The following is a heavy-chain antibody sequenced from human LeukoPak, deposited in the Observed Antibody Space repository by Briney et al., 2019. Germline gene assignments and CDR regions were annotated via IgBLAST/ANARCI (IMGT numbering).Heavy chain of an antibody. CDR2: ISASGGTT. CDR3: TKRSVDYDFWCGVDY. J-gene: IGHJ4*02. CDR1: GFTFSSYA. D-gene: IGHD3-3*01. V-gene: IGHV3-23*01. Sequence: GGSLRLSCAASGFTFSSYAMSWVRQAPGKGLEWVSAISASGGTTYYADSVKGRFTISRDNSKNTLYLQMNSLRAEDTAVYYCTKRSVDYDFWCGVDYWGQGTLVTVSS.